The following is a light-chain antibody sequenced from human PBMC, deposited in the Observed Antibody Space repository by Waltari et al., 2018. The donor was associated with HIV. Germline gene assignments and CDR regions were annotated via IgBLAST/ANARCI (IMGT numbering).Light chain of an antibody. CDR3: HVWDGSDYVSGV. Sequence: SYVLTPPPSVSVAPGETATVTCGGNNIGTKSVHWSQQRPGQAPVLVIYYNDGRPSGIPERFSGSNSGNTATLTISRAEAGDEADYYCHVWDGSDYVSGVFGGGTKVTVL. CDR1: NIGTKS. V-gene: IGLV3-21*04. CDR2: YND. J-gene: IGLJ3*02.